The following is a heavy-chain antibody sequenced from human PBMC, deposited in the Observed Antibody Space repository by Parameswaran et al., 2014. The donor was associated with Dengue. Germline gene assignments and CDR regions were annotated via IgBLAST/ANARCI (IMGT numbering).Heavy chain of an antibody. D-gene: IGHD7-27*01. CDR3: ARSDWGKYYYGMDV. J-gene: IGHJ6*04. CDR2: INPSGGST. Sequence: WVRQAPGQGLEWMGIINPSGGSTSYAQKFQGRVTMTRDTSTSTVYMELSSLRSEDTAVYYCARSDWGKYYYGMDVWAKDHGHRLL. V-gene: IGHV1-46*01.